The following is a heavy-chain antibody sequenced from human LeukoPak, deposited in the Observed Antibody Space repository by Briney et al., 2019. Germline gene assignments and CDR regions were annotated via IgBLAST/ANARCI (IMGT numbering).Heavy chain of an antibody. Sequence: PSETLSLTCTVSDDSISDYYRGWIRQPPGKGLEWIGYFYNSGRSTYNPSLKSRVTISADTSKNHFSLKLNSVTTADTAVYYCAKRNAGLGDPANSKYFDYWGQGTLVTVSS. V-gene: IGHV4-59*01. CDR2: FYNSGRS. D-gene: IGHD3-16*01. CDR3: AKRNAGLGDPANSKYFDY. CDR1: DDSISDYY. J-gene: IGHJ4*02.